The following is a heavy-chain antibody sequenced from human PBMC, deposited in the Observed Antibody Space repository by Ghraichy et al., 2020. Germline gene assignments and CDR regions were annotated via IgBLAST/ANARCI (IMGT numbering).Heavy chain of an antibody. V-gene: IGHV4-39*01. J-gene: IGHJ6*02. CDR2: IYYSGTT. CDR3: ARRAGGYQYFYGLDV. Sequence: SETQSLTCSVSGDSIISSSYYWDWIRQPPGKGLEWIGSIYYSGTTYYSPPLKTRVTVSIDTSKNQFSLRLNSVTATDTAVYYCARRAGGYQYFYGLDVWGQGTTVIVSS. CDR1: GDSIISSSYY. D-gene: IGHD2-15*01.